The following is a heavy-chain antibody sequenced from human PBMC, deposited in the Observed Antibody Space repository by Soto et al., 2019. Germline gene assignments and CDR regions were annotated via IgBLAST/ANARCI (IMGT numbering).Heavy chain of an antibody. J-gene: IGHJ6*03. D-gene: IGHD3-10*01. CDR2: IYYSGST. V-gene: IGHV4-59*01. Sequence: SETLSLTCTVSGGSISSYYWSWIRQPPGKGLEWIGYIYYSGSTNYNPSLKSRVTISVDTSKNQFSLKLGSVTAADTAVYYCARARVRGVIRYYYYMDVWGKGTTVTVSS. CDR1: GGSISSYY. CDR3: ARARVRGVIRYYYYMDV.